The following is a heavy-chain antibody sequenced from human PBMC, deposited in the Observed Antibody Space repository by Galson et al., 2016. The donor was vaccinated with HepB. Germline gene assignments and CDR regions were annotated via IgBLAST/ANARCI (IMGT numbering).Heavy chain of an antibody. D-gene: IGHD5-18*01. V-gene: IGHV5-51*01. CDR2: IYPGDSET. CDR1: GYSFTNYW. Sequence: QSGAEVKKPGESLMISCKGSGYSFTNYWIGWVRQMPGKGLEWTGIIYPGDSETRYSPSFQGHVTISVDKSTGTAYLQWSSLKASDTAMYYCARHGLRTYTYGLAVGDQWGQGTLVTVSS. CDR3: ARHGLRTYTYGLAVGDQ. J-gene: IGHJ4*02.